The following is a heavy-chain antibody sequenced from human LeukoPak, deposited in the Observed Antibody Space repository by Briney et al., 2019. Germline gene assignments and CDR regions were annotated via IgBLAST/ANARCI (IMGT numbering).Heavy chain of an antibody. D-gene: IGHD1-26*01. V-gene: IGHV4-59*01. CDR1: GGSISSYY. Sequence: SETLSLTCTVSGGSISSYYWSWIRQPPGKGLEWIGYIYYSGSTNYNPSLKSRVTISVGTSKNQFSLKLSSVTAADTAVYYCARAWESSGSYYAGYYFDYWGQGTLVTVSS. J-gene: IGHJ4*02. CDR2: IYYSGST. CDR3: ARAWESSGSYYAGYYFDY.